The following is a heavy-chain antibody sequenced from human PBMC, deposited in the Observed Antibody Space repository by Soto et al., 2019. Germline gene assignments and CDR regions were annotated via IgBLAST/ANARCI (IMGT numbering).Heavy chain of an antibody. Sequence: SETLSLTCAVSGGSISSGDYSWNWIRQPPGKGLEWIGYIYFGGSTYYNPSLQSRVTMSVDRSRNQYSLKLNSVTTADTAVYYCARDYPYSGSYGAFDIWGQGTMVTVSS. CDR3: ARDYPYSGSYGAFDI. CDR1: GGSISSGDYS. CDR2: IYFGGST. D-gene: IGHD1-26*01. J-gene: IGHJ3*02. V-gene: IGHV4-30-2*01.